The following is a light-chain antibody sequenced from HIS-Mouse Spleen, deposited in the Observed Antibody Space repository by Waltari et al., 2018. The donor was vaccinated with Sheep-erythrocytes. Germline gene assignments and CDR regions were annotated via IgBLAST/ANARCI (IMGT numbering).Light chain of an antibody. CDR2: EGS. CDR1: SSDVGSYNL. CDR3: CSYAGSSTPWV. Sequence: QSALTQPASVSGSPGQSITISCTGTSSDVGSYNLVSWYQQHPGKAPNLMIYEGSKRTDGVSNRFPGSKSGNTASLTISGRQAEDEADYYCCSYAGSSTPWVFGGGTKLTVL. V-gene: IGLV2-23*01. J-gene: IGLJ3*02.